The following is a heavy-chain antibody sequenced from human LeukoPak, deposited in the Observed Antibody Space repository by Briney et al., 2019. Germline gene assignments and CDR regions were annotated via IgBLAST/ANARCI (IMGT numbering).Heavy chain of an antibody. CDR1: GFTFSDYY. D-gene: IGHD3-22*01. CDR2: ISSSGSTI. Sequence: GGSLRLSCAASGFTFSDYYMSWIRQAPGKGLEWVSYISSSGSTIYYADSVKGRFTISRDNAKNSLYLQMNSLRAEDTAVYYCARSTYYYDSSGRKGYAFDIWSQGTMVTVSS. J-gene: IGHJ3*02. CDR3: ARSTYYYDSSGRKGYAFDI. V-gene: IGHV3-11*01.